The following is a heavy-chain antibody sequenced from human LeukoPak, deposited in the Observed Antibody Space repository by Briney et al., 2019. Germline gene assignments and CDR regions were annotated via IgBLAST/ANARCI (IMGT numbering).Heavy chain of an antibody. J-gene: IGHJ4*02. CDR2: IDTDGIST. CDR3: TRGYAGIDY. D-gene: IGHD5-12*01. Sequence: GGSLRLSCAASGFTFSSYWMHWVRQAPGKGLVWVSRIDTDGISTIYADSVKGRFTISRDNAKNTLYLQMNSLRAEDTAVYYCTRGYAGIDYWGQGTLVTVSS. CDR1: GFTFSSYW. V-gene: IGHV3-74*01.